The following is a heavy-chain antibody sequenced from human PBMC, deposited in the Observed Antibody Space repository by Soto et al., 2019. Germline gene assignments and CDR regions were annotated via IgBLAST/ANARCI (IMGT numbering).Heavy chain of an antibody. D-gene: IGHD3-10*01. CDR2: ISSSSSTI. J-gene: IGHJ4*02. CDR1: GFTFSSYS. V-gene: IGHV3-48*04. CDR3: ARTLYGSGPALFDY. Sequence: EVQLVESGGGLVQPGGSLRLSCAASGFTFSSYSMNWVRQAPGKGLEWVSYISSSSSTIYYADSVKGRFTISRDNAKNSLYLQMNSLRAEDTAVYYCARTLYGSGPALFDYWGQGTLVTVSS.